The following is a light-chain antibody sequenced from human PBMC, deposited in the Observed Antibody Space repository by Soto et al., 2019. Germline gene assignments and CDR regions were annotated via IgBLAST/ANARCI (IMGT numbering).Light chain of an antibody. V-gene: IGKV3-20*01. CDR1: QSVSSSY. CDR3: QQYGTSLP. J-gene: IGKJ5*01. Sequence: EIVLTQSPVTLSSSPGERATLSCRASQSVSSSYLAWYQQKPGQAPRLLIYGASTRATGIPDRFSGSGSGTDFTLTISRLEPEDFAVYYCQQYGTSLPFGQGTRLEIK. CDR2: GAS.